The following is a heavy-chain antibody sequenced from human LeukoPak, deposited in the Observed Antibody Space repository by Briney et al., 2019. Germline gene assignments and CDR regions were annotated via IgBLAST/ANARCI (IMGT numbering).Heavy chain of an antibody. V-gene: IGHV3-11*04. D-gene: IGHD2-21*02. Sequence: GGSLRLSCAASGFTINDHYMTWIRQAPGKGLECVSHITSGGGMIYYADSVKGRFTISRDNARNTLYLQMNSLRAEDTAVYYCARDGFLGPVTAYLDYWGQGTPVTVSS. CDR1: GFTINDHY. J-gene: IGHJ4*02. CDR3: ARDGFLGPVTAYLDY. CDR2: ITSGGGMI.